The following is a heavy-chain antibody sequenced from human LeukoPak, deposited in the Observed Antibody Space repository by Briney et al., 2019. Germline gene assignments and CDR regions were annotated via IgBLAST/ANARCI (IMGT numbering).Heavy chain of an antibody. CDR3: ARDPYSGLFDY. V-gene: IGHV3-21*01. CDR1: GFTFSSYS. D-gene: IGHD4-11*01. J-gene: IGHJ4*02. Sequence: GGSLRLSCAASGFTFSSYSMNWVRQAPGKGLEWVSSISSSSTYIYYADSVKGRFTISRDNAKNSLYLQMNSLRAEDTAVYYCARDPYSGLFDYWGQGTLVTVSP. CDR2: ISSSSTYI.